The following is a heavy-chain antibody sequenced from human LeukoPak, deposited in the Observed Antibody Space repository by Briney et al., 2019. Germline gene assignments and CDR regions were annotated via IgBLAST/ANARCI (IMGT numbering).Heavy chain of an antibody. CDR2: INHSGST. Sequence: PSETLSLTCSVSGDSISNTIYYWAWIRQSPGKGLEWIGGINHSGSTNYNPSLKSRVTISVDKSNIQFSLKVNSVTAADTAVYYCALRPQWLLHEYWGQGTLVTVSS. CDR1: GDSISNTIYY. J-gene: IGHJ4*02. D-gene: IGHD3-22*01. V-gene: IGHV4-39*07. CDR3: ALRPQWLLHEY.